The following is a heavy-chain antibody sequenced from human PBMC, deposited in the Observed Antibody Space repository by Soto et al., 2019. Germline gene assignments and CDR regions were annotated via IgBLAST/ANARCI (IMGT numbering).Heavy chain of an antibody. CDR3: ARDQGVAAAGTTWFDP. J-gene: IGHJ5*02. D-gene: IGHD6-13*01. Sequence: SETLSLTCTVSGASMNSYHWSWIRQPAGKGLEWIGHIHSSGSTNYNPSLKSRVTMSVDTSKNQFSLRLMSLTAADTAVYYCARDQGVAAAGTTWFDPWGQGSLVTVSS. CDR2: IHSSGST. V-gene: IGHV4-4*07. CDR1: GASMNSYH.